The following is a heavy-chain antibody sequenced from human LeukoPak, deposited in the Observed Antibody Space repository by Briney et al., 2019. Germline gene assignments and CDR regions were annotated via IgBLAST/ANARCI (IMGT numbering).Heavy chain of an antibody. D-gene: IGHD3-22*01. Sequence: SETQSLICAVYGGSLSGYYWSWIRQPPGKGLEWIGEINHSGSTNYNPSLKSRVTISVDTSKNQFSLKLSSVTAADTAVYYCARGDDSSGYPYWCQGTLVTVSS. CDR3: ARGDDSSGYPY. J-gene: IGHJ4*02. CDR1: GGSLSGYY. V-gene: IGHV4-34*01. CDR2: INHSGST.